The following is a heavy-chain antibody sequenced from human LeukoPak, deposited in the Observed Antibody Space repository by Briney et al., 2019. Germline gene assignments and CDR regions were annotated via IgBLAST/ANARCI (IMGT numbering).Heavy chain of an antibody. Sequence: ASVKVSCKTSGYTFTSSGITWVRQAPGQGLEWMGWISTYNGYSKYAQNLQGRVTMTADTSTSTAYMELSGLRSDDTAVYYCAKNSSGGYSDYWRQATLVTVSS. V-gene: IGHV1-18*01. CDR3: AKNSSGGYSDY. CDR1: GYTFTSSG. CDR2: ISTYNGYS. D-gene: IGHD6-19*01. J-gene: IGHJ4*02.